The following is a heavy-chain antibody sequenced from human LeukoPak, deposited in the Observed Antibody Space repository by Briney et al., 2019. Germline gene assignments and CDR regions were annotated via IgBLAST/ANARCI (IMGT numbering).Heavy chain of an antibody. V-gene: IGHV3-74*01. J-gene: IGHJ4*02. CDR1: ALTFIVYW. D-gene: IGHD3-3*01. CDR3: ATKDTYYNFWGGDPFDN. Sequence: GRSLRLSCATAALTFIVYWIHWVRQVPGKGLVWVSRINSDGSSTDYADSVKGRFTISRDNAKKTLYLQMHSLRVDDTAFYYYATKDTYYNFWGGDPFDNWGQGTLVTVSS. CDR2: INSDGSST.